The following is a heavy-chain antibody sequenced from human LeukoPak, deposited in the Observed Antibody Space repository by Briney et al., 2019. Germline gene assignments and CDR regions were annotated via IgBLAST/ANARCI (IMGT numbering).Heavy chain of an antibody. Sequence: SETLSLTCTVSGGSISSYYWSWIRQPPGKGLEWIGYIYYSGSTNYNPSLKSRVTISVDTSKNQFSLKLSSVTAADTAVYYCARAPRGRTYYYYGMDVWGQGTTVTVSS. CDR3: ARAPRGRTYYYYGMDV. V-gene: IGHV4-59*01. D-gene: IGHD3-10*01. CDR2: IYYSGST. J-gene: IGHJ6*02. CDR1: GGSISSYY.